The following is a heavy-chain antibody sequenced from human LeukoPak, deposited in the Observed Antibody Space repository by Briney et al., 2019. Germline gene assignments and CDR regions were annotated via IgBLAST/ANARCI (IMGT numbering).Heavy chain of an antibody. Sequence: GASVKVSSKASSYTITSYGISWVRQAPGQGLEWRVWIIAYNGNTNYAQKLQGRVTMTTDTSTSTAYMELRSLRSDDAAVYYCARDFCRGVDVYDYWGQGTLVTVSS. J-gene: IGHJ4*02. CDR1: SYTITSYG. V-gene: IGHV1-18*01. D-gene: IGHD2-15*01. CDR2: IIAYNGNT. CDR3: ARDFCRGVDVYDY.